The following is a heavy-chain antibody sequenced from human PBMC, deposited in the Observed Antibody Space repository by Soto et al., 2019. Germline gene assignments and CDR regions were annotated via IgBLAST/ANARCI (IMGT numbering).Heavy chain of an antibody. D-gene: IGHD5-12*01. CDR2: IIPIFGTA. V-gene: IGHV1-69*12. CDR1: GGTFSSYA. Sequence: QVQLVQSGAEVKKPGSSVKVSCKASGGTFSSYAISWVRQAPGQGLEWMGGIIPIFGTANYAQKFQGRVTITADESTSTAYMELSSLRSEDTAVYYCGRDYQSPWWLRPSHTYYFDYWGQGTLVTVSS. CDR3: GRDYQSPWWLRPSHTYYFDY. J-gene: IGHJ4*02.